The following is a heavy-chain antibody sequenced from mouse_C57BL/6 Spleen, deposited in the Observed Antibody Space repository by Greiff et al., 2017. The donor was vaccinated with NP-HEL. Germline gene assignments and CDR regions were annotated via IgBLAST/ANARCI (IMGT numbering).Heavy chain of an antibody. D-gene: IGHD1-1*01. CDR3: ARGGYGSSQYYFDY. J-gene: IGHJ2*01. CDR1: GFTFSSYA. Sequence: EVQLVESGGGLVKPGGSLKLSCAASGFTFSSYAMSWVRQTPEKRLEWVATISDGGSYTYYPDNVKGRFTISRDNAKNNLYLQMSHLKSEDTAMYYCARGGYGSSQYYFDYWGQGTTLTVSS. CDR2: ISDGGSYT. V-gene: IGHV5-4*01.